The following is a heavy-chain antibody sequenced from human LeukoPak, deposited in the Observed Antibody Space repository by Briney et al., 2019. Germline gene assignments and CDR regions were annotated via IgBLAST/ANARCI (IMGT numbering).Heavy chain of an antibody. CDR3: ARDLYPQSIGMRAFDI. J-gene: IGHJ3*02. Sequence: ASVKVSCKASGYTFTNFYLHYVRQAPGQGLEGMGINNPTTGSTTYAQKLQGRVTMTRGMSTSTVYMELSSLRSEDTGVYSCARDLYPQSIGMRAFDIWGQGTMVTASS. V-gene: IGHV1-46*01. CDR1: GYTFTNFY. CDR2: NNPTTGST. D-gene: IGHD2-21*01.